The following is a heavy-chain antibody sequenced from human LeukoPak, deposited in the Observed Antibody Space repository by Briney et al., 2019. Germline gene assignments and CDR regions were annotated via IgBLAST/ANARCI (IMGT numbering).Heavy chain of an antibody. CDR2: ISAYNGNT. D-gene: IGHD1-1*01. V-gene: IGHV1-18*01. CDR3: ARGGTTGTTRGGAFDI. CDR1: GYAFTSYG. J-gene: IGHJ3*02. Sequence: ASVKVSCKASGYAFTSYGISWVRQAPGQGLEWMGWISAYNGNTNYAQKLQGRVTMTTDTSTSTAYMELRSLRSDDTAVYYCARGGTTGTTRGGAFDIWGQGTMVTVSS.